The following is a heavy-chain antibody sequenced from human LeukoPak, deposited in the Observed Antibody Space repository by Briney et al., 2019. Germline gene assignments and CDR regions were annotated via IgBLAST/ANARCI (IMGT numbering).Heavy chain of an antibody. V-gene: IGHV3-53*01. CDR1: GFTVSSNY. Sequence: GGSLRLSCAASGFTVSSNYMSWVRQPPGKGLEWVSVIYSGDSTYYADSVKGRFTISRDNSKDTLYLQMNSLRVEDTAVYYCARDAPSPGAAHSSSYYFDYWGQGTLVTVSS. CDR2: IYSGDST. J-gene: IGHJ4*02. D-gene: IGHD6-13*01. CDR3: ARDAPSPGAAHSSSYYFDY.